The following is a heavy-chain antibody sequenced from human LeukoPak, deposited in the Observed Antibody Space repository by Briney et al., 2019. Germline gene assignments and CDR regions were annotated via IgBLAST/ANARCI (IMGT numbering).Heavy chain of an antibody. J-gene: IGHJ4*02. D-gene: IGHD3-22*01. V-gene: IGHV4-34*01. CDR1: GGSFSGYY. CDR3: ARDLYYDDSSGGQGY. Sequence: PSETLSLTCAVYGGSFSGYYWSWIRQPPGKGLEWIGEINHSGSTNYNPSLKSRVTISVDTSKNQFSLKLSSVTAADTAVYYCARDLYYDDSSGGQGYWGQGTLVTVSS. CDR2: INHSGST.